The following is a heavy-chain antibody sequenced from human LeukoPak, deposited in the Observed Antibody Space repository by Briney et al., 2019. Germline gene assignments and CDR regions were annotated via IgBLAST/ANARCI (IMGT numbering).Heavy chain of an antibody. CDR2: ISSSSSTI. J-gene: IGHJ3*02. V-gene: IGHV3-48*04. CDR1: GFTFSSYS. D-gene: IGHD3-10*01. CDR3: ARDLDVVIMLGIIAYDAFDM. Sequence: GGSLRLSCAASGFTFSSYSMNWVRQAPGKGLEWVSYISSSSSTIYYADSVKDRFTISRDDAKNSLYLQMNSLRAEDTAVYYCARDLDVVIMLGIIAYDAFDMWGQGTMVTVSS.